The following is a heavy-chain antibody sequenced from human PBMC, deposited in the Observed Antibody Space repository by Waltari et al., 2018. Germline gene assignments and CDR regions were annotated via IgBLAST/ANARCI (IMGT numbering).Heavy chain of an antibody. J-gene: IGHJ6*02. CDR2: ICHTGNX. Sequence: QLQESGXGLXXPSEXLSLTCXVSGYSISRXYCWGWIRQPPGKGLEWIESICHTGNXYYNPSLKSRXTISVDTSKNQFSLKLSXVTAADTAXYXCAXVDNYYYYGVDXWGQGTAVTVSS. V-gene: IGHV4-38-2*02. D-gene: IGHD3-22*01. CDR1: GYSISRXYC. CDR3: AXVDNYYYYGVDX.